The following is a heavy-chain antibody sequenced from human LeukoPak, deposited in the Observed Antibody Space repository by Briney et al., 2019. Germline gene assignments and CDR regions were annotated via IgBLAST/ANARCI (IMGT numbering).Heavy chain of an antibody. J-gene: IGHJ6*02. CDR1: GFTFSSYG. D-gene: IGHD5-24*01. V-gene: IGHV3-30*18. CDR2: ISYDGSNK. Sequence: PGGSLRLSCAASGFTFSSYGMHWVRQAPGKGLEWVAVISYDGSNKYYADSVKGRFTISRDNSKNTLYLQMNSLRAEDTAVYYCAKELGVEMATIRGLYCYYGMDVWGQETTVTVSS. CDR3: AKELGVEMATIRGLYCYYGMDV.